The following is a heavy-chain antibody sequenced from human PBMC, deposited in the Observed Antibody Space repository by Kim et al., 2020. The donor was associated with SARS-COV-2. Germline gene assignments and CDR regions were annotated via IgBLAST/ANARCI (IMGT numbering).Heavy chain of an antibody. D-gene: IGHD3-3*01. CDR3: ARAMGITIFGVVIVNWFDP. J-gene: IGHJ5*02. Sequence: SETLSLTCTVSGGSISSGGYYWSWIRQHPGKGLEWIGYIYYSGSTYDNPSLKSRVTISVDTSKNQFSLKLSSVTAADTAVYYCARAMGITIFGVVIVNWFDPCGQGTLVTVSS. CDR1: GGSISSGGYY. V-gene: IGHV4-31*03. CDR2: IYYSGST.